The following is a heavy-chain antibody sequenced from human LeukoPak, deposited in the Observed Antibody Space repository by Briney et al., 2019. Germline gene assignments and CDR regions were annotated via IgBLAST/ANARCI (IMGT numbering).Heavy chain of an antibody. D-gene: IGHD3-22*01. Sequence: SETLPLTCTVSGGSISSYYWSWIRQPPGKGLEWIGYIYYSGSTNYNPSLKSRVTISVDTSKNQFSLKLNSVTAADTAVYYCAGGGDSGGYYYPMFDYWGQGTLVTVSS. CDR3: AGGGDSGGYYYPMFDY. J-gene: IGHJ4*02. CDR2: IYYSGST. CDR1: GGSISSYY. V-gene: IGHV4-59*01.